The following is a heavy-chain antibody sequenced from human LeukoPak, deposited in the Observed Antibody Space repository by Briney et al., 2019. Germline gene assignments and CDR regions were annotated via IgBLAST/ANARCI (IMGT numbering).Heavy chain of an antibody. J-gene: IGHJ4*02. CDR2: ISDSGGST. V-gene: IGHV3-23*01. CDR1: AFTFSSYA. CDR3: AKGTQIYCSDIKCYPFDY. D-gene: IGHD2-15*01. Sequence: PGGSLRLSCAASAFTFSSYAMSWVRQAPGKGLEWVSVISDSGGSTYYADSVKGRFTISRDNSKNTLYLQMNSLRAEDTAVYYCAKGTQIYCSDIKCYPFDYWGQGTLVTVSS.